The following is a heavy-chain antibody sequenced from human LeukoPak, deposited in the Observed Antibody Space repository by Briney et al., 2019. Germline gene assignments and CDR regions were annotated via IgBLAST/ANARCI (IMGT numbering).Heavy chain of an antibody. Sequence: SETLSLTCTVSGGSISNYYWSWIRQPPGKGLEWIGYIYYSGSTNYNPSLKSRVTISVDTTKNQFSLKLSSVSAADTAVYYCARVPAAISYYYYDMDVWGKGTTVTVSS. D-gene: IGHD2-2*01. CDR2: IYYSGST. V-gene: IGHV4-59*01. J-gene: IGHJ6*04. CDR1: GGSISNYY. CDR3: ARVPAAISYYYYDMDV.